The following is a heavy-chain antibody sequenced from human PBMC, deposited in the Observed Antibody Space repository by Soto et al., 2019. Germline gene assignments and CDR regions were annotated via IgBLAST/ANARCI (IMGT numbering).Heavy chain of an antibody. D-gene: IGHD3-3*01. Sequence: VQLVQSGAEVKKPGSSVKVSCKASGGTFSSYAISWVRQAPGQGVEWMGGIIPIFGTANYAQKSQGRVTTTADEATSTADMELSSLRSEDTAVYYCASRDVWSGYYTGSHRFAFDIWGQGTMVTVSS. CDR2: IIPIFGTA. CDR3: ASRDVWSGYYTGSHRFAFDI. V-gene: IGHV1-69*01. J-gene: IGHJ3*02. CDR1: GGTFSSYA.